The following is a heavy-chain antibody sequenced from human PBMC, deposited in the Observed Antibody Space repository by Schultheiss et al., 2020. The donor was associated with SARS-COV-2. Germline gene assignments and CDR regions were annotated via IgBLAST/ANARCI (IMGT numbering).Heavy chain of an antibody. Sequence: GESLKISCAASGFTFSSYSMNWVRQAPGKGLEWVSSISSSSSYIYYADSVKGRFTISRDNAKNSLYLQMNSLRAEDTAVYYCAGSRSLRYFDWPEDNWFDPWGQGTLVTVSS. CDR1: GFTFSSYS. CDR3: AGSRSLRYFDWPEDNWFDP. J-gene: IGHJ5*02. D-gene: IGHD3-9*01. CDR2: ISSSSSYI. V-gene: IGHV3-21*01.